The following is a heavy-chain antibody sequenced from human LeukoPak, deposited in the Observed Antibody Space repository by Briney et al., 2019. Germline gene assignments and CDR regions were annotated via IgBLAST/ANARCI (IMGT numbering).Heavy chain of an antibody. V-gene: IGHV1-2*02. CDR3: ARDVASSRFSDY. CDR2: INPDSGGT. Sequence: ASVKVSCKASGYTFTGYFIHWVRQAPGQGLEWMGWINPDSGGTDYAQKFQGRVTMTRDTPISTAYMELSSLRSDDTAVYYCARDVASSRFSDYWGQGTLVTVSS. J-gene: IGHJ4*02. CDR1: GYTFTGYF. D-gene: IGHD2-15*01.